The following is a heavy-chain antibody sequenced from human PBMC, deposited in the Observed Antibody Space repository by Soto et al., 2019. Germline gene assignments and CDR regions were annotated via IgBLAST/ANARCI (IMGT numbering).Heavy chain of an antibody. CDR1: GGSISSGGYS. J-gene: IGHJ4*02. V-gene: IGHV4-30-2*01. Sequence: PSETLSLTCAVSGGSISSGGYSWSWIRQPPGKGLEWIAYIYNSGSTYYNPSLKSRVTISVDRSKSQFSLKLSSVTAADTAVYLCARVGGSWYLYFDDWGQGTLVTVSS. CDR3: ARVGGSWYLYFDD. CDR2: IYNSGST. D-gene: IGHD6-13*01.